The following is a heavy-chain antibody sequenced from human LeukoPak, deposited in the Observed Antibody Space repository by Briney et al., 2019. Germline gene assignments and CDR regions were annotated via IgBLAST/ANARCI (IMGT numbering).Heavy chain of an antibody. CDR2: IGGSGIGHST. D-gene: IGHD5-12*01. V-gene: IGHV3-23*01. CDR1: GFTFSSYA. CDR3: ARDSGWLRYHD. Sequence: GGSLRLSCAASGFTFSSYAMSWVRQAPGKGLEWVSGIGGSGIGHSTHYADSVKGRFTISRDNSKNMVYLQMDSLRAEDTALYYCARDSGWLRYHDWGQGALVTVSS. J-gene: IGHJ4*02.